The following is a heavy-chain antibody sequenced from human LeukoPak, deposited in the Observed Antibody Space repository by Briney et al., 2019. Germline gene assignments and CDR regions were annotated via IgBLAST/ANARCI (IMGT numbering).Heavy chain of an antibody. CDR1: GGSISSYY. V-gene: IGHV4-59*08. CDR2: IYYSGST. Sequence: SETLSLTCTVSGGSISSYYWIWIRQPPGKGLEWIGYIYYSGSTNYNPSLKSRVTTSVATSNKQFSLQLSSVTAADTAVYYCASGSGPFYGPSYYDFCSGYRCNWFDPWGQGTLVTVSS. D-gene: IGHD3-3*01. J-gene: IGHJ5*02. CDR3: ASGSGPFYGPSYYDFCSGYRCNWFDP.